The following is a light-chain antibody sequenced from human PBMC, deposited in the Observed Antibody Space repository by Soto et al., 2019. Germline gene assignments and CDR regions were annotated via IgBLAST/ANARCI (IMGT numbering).Light chain of an antibody. J-gene: IGLJ7*01. CDR2: EVN. CDR3: RSHAGRKYAV. Sequence: QSVLTQPPSASGSPGQSVTISCTGTGSDVVCYNYVSWYQQHPGKAPQLMIYEVNKRPSGVPYRISGSKSGNTAPLTVSGLQAEDEADYYCRSHAGRKYAVCGGGTQLTVL. CDR1: GSDVVCYNY. V-gene: IGLV2-8*01.